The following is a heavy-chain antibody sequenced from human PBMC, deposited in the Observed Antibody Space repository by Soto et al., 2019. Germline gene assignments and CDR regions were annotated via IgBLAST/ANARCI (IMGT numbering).Heavy chain of an antibody. CDR2: ISSTTNYI. Sequence: RLSCAASGFTFTRYIMNWVRQAPGKGLEWVSSISSTTNYIYYGDSMKGRFTISRDNAKNSLYLEMNSLRAEDTAVYYCARESEDLTSNFDYWGQGTLVTVSS. V-gene: IGHV3-21*06. CDR3: ARESEDLTSNFDY. J-gene: IGHJ4*02. CDR1: GFTFTRYI.